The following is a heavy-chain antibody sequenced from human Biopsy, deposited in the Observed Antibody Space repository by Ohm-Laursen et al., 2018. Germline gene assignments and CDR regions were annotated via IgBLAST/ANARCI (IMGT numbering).Heavy chain of an antibody. V-gene: IGHV4-59*07. CDR2: IYYSGGT. CDR3: VRVEAGTYDALDI. J-gene: IGHJ3*02. D-gene: IGHD1-26*01. CDR1: GGSMTGYE. Sequence: SDTLSLTCSVSGGSMTGYEWSWIRLAPGKGLEWIGYIYYSGGTKYNPSLASRVTFSVDMSKSQFSLKLYSVTAADTAVYYCVRVEAGTYDALDIWGQGTLVAVSA.